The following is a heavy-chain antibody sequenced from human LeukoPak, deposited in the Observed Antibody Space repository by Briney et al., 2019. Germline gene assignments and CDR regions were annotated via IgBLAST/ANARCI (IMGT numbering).Heavy chain of an antibody. D-gene: IGHD5-24*01. CDR3: ARDGYNNAFDI. J-gene: IGHJ3*02. V-gene: IGHV4-59*01. Sequence: SETLSLTCTVSGGSISSYYWSWIRQPPGKGLEWIGYIYYSGSTNYNPSLKSRVTISVDTSKNQFSLKLSSVTAADTAVYYCARDGYNNAFDIWGQGTMVTVSS. CDR2: IYYSGST. CDR1: GGSISSYY.